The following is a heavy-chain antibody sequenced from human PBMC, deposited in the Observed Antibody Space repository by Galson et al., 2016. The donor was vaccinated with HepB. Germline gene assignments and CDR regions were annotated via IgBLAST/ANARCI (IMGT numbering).Heavy chain of an antibody. V-gene: IGHV4-59*12. D-gene: IGHD6-19*01. Sequence: SETLSLTCTVSGGSISSYYWSWIRQPPGKGLEWIGYIYYSGSTNYNPSLKSRVTILVDTSKNQFSLKVSSVTAADTAVYYCARSSGWYALDYWGQGTLVTVSS. CDR3: ARSSGWYALDY. CDR2: IYYSGST. CDR1: GGSISSYY. J-gene: IGHJ4*02.